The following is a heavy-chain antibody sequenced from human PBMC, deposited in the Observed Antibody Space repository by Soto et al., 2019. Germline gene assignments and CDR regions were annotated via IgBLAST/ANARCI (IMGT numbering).Heavy chain of an antibody. CDR2: ISESDNST. Sequence: GGSLRHSCTDSGFTFRGYGMSWDHKAQGKGLGCVSGISESDNSTTYADSVKGRFTISRDNSNNTLFLQMNTLRAEDTAIYDCAKRELDDNWGQGT. J-gene: IGHJ4*02. D-gene: IGHD1-7*01. V-gene: IGHV3-23*01. CDR3: AKRELDDN. CDR1: GFTFRGYG.